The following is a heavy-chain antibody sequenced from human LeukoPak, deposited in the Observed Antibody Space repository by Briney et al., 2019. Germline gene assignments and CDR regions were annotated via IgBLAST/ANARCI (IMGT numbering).Heavy chain of an antibody. D-gene: IGHD1-14*01. CDR3: AKDSINNLNYYFLDA. CDR1: GFTFDEYT. J-gene: IGHJ6*03. CDR2: ISWGGDSR. Sequence: GGSLRLSCAASGFTFDEYTMHWVRQAPGKGLEWVAVISWGGDSRYYADSVKGRFTISRDNSKNSLYLQMNSLRSEDTALYYCAKDSINNLNYYFLDAWGKGTTVTVSS. V-gene: IGHV3-43*01.